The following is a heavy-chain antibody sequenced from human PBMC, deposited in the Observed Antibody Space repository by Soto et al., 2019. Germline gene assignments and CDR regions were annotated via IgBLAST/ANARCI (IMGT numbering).Heavy chain of an antibody. Sequence: QVQLVQSGAEVKKPGASVKVSCKVSGYTLTELSMHWVRHAPGKGLEWMGGFDPEDGETIYAQKFQGRVTMTEETSTDTAYMELSSRRSEDTAVYYCAVAARQLAWGQGTLVTVPS. CDR3: AVAARQLA. V-gene: IGHV1-24*01. CDR1: GYTLTELS. D-gene: IGHD6-6*01. CDR2: FDPEDGET. J-gene: IGHJ5*02.